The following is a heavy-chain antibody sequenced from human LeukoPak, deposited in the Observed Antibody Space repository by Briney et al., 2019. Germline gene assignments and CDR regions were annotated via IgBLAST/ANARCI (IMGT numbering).Heavy chain of an antibody. J-gene: IGHJ4*02. CDR1: GFSFSGYG. CDR2: IRYDGSNE. Sequence: GGSLRLSCAASGFSFSGYGMHWVRQAPGKGLEWVAFIRYDGSNEYYADSVKGRFTVSRDNSKNTLYLQVNSLRTEDTAVYYCAKDPDYWGQGTLVTVSS. CDR3: AKDPDY. V-gene: IGHV3-30*02.